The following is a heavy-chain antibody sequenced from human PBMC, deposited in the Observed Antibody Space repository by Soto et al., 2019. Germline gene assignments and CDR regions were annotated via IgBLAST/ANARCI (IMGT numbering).Heavy chain of an antibody. V-gene: IGHV4-30-4*01. J-gene: IGHJ6*02. CDR3: ARAAAYYYYGMDV. Sequence: PSETLSLTCTVSGGSISSGDYYWIWIRQPPGKGLEWIGYIYYSGSTYYNPSLKSRVTISVDTSKNQFSLKLSSVTAADTAVYYCARAAAYYYYGMDVWGQGTTVTVSS. CDR1: GGSISSGDYY. CDR2: IYYSGST.